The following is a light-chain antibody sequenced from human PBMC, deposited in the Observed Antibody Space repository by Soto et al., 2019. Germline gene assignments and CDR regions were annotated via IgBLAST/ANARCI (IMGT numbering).Light chain of an antibody. CDR3: QRSFAAPVT. CDR2: GAS. J-gene: IGKJ4*01. Sequence: DIQMTQSPSSLSASVGDNVIITCRASQIINTFLNWYQQKPGKAPKLLIYGASNLQSGVPSRFIGSGSGTQFTLSIKSLRPEDFATYYCQRSFAAPVTFGGGTKVEI. V-gene: IGKV1-39*01. CDR1: QIINTF.